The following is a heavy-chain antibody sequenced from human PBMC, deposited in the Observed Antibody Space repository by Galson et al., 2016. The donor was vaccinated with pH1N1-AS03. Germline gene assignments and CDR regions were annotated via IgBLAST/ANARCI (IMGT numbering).Heavy chain of an antibody. CDR3: VHRRRTITVASVFDY. V-gene: IGHV2-5*02. CDR2: IHWDDDK. CDR1: GFPLSTSGEG. Sequence: PALVKPTQTLTLTCTSSGFPLSTSGEGVGWIRQPPGKALEWLTLIHWDDDKRYSPSLRTRLTITKDTPKNQVVLTMTNMDPVDTATYFCVHRRRTITVASVFDYRGQGALVTVSS. D-gene: IGHD5-12*01. J-gene: IGHJ4*02.